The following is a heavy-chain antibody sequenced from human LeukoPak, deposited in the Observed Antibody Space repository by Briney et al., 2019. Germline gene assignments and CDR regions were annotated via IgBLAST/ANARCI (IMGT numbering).Heavy chain of an antibody. CDR1: GFTFSSYG. J-gene: IGHJ3*02. Sequence: GGSLRLSCAASGFTFSSYGMHWVRQAPGKGLEWVAFIRYDGSNKYYADSVKGRFTISRDNSKNTLCLQMNSLRAEDTAVYYCAKDQRSGSQTRGAFDIWGQGTMVTVSS. CDR2: IRYDGSNK. CDR3: AKDQRSGSQTRGAFDI. D-gene: IGHD1-26*01. V-gene: IGHV3-30*02.